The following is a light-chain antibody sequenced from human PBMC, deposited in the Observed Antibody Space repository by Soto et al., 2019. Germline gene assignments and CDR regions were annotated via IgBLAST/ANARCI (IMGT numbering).Light chain of an antibody. CDR3: QQYNNWPRT. Sequence: IVTTQSPATLSVSPGERATLSCRASQSVSSNLAWYQQKPGQAPRLLIYGASTRATGIPARFSGSGSGTEFTLTFSSLQSEDFAVYYCQQYNNWPRTFGQGTKVEIK. CDR1: QSVSSN. CDR2: GAS. V-gene: IGKV3-15*01. J-gene: IGKJ1*01.